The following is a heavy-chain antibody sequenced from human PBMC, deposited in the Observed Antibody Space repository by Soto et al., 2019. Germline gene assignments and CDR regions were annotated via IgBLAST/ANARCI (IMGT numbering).Heavy chain of an antibody. CDR3: AKGKRIAARPNYYYYGVDV. CDR1: GFTFSSYA. Sequence: GGSLRLSCAASGFTFSSYAMNWVRQAPGKGLEWVSAISGSGGSTYYADSVKGRFTISRDSSKNTLYLQMSSLRGEDTAIYYCAKGKRIAARPNYYYYGVDVWGHGTTVTVSS. CDR2: ISGSGGST. D-gene: IGHD6-6*01. V-gene: IGHV3-23*01. J-gene: IGHJ6*02.